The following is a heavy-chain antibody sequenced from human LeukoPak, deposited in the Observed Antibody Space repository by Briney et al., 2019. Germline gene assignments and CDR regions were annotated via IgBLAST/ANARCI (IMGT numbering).Heavy chain of an antibody. Sequence: GGSLRLSCAASGFTFSSYWMSWVRQAPGKGLEWVANIKQDGSEKYYVDSVKGRFTISRDNAKNSLYLQMISLRAEDTAVYYCARVVDFWSGPTYYFDYWGQGTLVAVSS. D-gene: IGHD3-3*01. CDR3: ARVVDFWSGPTYYFDY. CDR2: IKQDGSEK. CDR1: GFTFSSYW. V-gene: IGHV3-7*01. J-gene: IGHJ4*02.